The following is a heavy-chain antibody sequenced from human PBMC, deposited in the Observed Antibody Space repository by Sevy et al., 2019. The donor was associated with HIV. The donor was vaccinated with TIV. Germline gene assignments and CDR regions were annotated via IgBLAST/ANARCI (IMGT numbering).Heavy chain of an antibody. D-gene: IGHD3-3*01. J-gene: IGHJ6*02. CDR2: ISSSSNYI. Sequence: GGSLRLSCAASGFTFSSYSMNWVRQAPGKGLEWVSSISSSSNYIYYADSVKGRFTISRDNAKNSLYLQMNSLRAEDTAGYYCARGEVNYDSLIPIRTEGGYYYGMDVWGQGTTVTVSS. V-gene: IGHV3-21*01. CDR3: ARGEVNYDSLIPIRTEGGYYYGMDV. CDR1: GFTFSSYS.